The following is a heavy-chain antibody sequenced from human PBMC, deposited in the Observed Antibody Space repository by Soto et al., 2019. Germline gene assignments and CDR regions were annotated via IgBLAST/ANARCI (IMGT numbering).Heavy chain of an antibody. D-gene: IGHD6-13*01. CDR2: IYPGDSDT. V-gene: IGHV5-51*01. CDR1: GYSFTSYW. CDR3: ARTSAAGKYYYGMDV. J-gene: IGHJ6*02. Sequence: GESLKISCKCSGYSFTSYWIGWVRQMPGKGLEWMGIIYPGDSDTRYSPSFQGQVTISADKSISTAYLQWSSLKASDTAMYYCARTSAAGKYYYGMDVWGQGTTVTGSS.